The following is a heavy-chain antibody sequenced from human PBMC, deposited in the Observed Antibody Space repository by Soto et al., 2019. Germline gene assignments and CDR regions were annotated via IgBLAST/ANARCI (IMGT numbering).Heavy chain of an antibody. CDR1: GYTFTSYD. Sequence: EASVKVSCKASGYTFTSYDINWVRQATGQGLEWMGWMNPNSGNTGYAQKFQGRVTMTRNTSISTAYMELSSLRSEDTAVYYCARARLGGRLDAFDIWGQGTMVTVSS. V-gene: IGHV1-8*01. CDR3: ARARLGGRLDAFDI. J-gene: IGHJ3*02. D-gene: IGHD2-15*01. CDR2: MNPNSGNT.